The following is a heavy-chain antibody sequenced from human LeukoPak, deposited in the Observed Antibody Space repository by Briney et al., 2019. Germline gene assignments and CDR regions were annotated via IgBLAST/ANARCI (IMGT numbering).Heavy chain of an antibody. J-gene: IGHJ4*02. D-gene: IGHD6-19*01. Sequence: ASVKVSCKASGGTFSSYAISWVRQATGQGLEWMGWMNPNSGNTGYAQKFQGRVTMTRNTSISTAYMELSSLRSEDTAVYYCARRSQAGGTGIGYWGQGTLVTVSS. CDR1: GGTFSSYA. CDR2: MNPNSGNT. V-gene: IGHV1-8*02. CDR3: ARRSQAGGTGIGY.